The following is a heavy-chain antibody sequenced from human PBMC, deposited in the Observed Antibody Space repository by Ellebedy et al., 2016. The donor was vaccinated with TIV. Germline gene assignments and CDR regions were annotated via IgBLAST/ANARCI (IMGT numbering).Heavy chain of an antibody. D-gene: IGHD3-10*01. CDR3: ARETTFHSGSWSTCMDV. CDR1: GGSTSDDY. V-gene: IGHV4-59*01. J-gene: IGHJ6*02. Sequence: MPGGSLRLSCRVSGGSTSDDYWTWIRQSPGRGRERMGNGYYSGHTYYNPSLKSRVTLSVDRSTTQFPLRLTSMTAADSAVYYCARETTFHSGSWSTCMDVWGQGTTVTVSS. CDR2: GYYSGHT.